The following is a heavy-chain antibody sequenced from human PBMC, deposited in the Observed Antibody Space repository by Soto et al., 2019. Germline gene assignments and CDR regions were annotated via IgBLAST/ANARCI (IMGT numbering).Heavy chain of an antibody. CDR1: GFTFSSYG. Sequence: GGSLRLSCAASGFTFSSYGMHWVRQAPGKGLEWVAVISYDGSNKYYADSVKGRFTISRDNSKNTLYLQMNSLRAEDTAVYYCAKDQRRQWLPGIDYWGQGTLVTVSS. CDR3: AKDQRRQWLPGIDY. V-gene: IGHV3-30*18. CDR2: ISYDGSNK. J-gene: IGHJ4*02. D-gene: IGHD6-19*01.